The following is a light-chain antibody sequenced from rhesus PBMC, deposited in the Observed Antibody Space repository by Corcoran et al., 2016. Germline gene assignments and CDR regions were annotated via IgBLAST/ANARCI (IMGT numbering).Light chain of an antibody. CDR1: QSVSTN. CDR3: QQYKNWPVT. CDR2: GTP. Sequence: EIVMTQSPATLSLSPGESATLSCRASQSVSTNLAWYQQKPGQAPRLLLYGTPNRATGIPGRFGGSGSGTDFTLTISSLGPEDFAVYYCQQYKNWPVTFGGGTKVEIK. V-gene: IGKV3-42*03. J-gene: IGKJ4*01.